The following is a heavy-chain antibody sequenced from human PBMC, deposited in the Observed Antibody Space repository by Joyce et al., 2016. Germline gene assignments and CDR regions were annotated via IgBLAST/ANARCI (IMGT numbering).Heavy chain of an antibody. CDR2: SNPNTGDP. CDR3: AREADDTSAYNWFDP. CDR1: GYTFQNLA. D-gene: IGHD3-22*01. V-gene: IGHV7-4-1*01. Sequence: QVQLVQSGSELKKPGASVKVSCQTSGYTFQNLAMNWVRQAPGQGLEWMGWSNPNTGDPMYAQSFTGRFVFSGDTSLSTADLEIGRLKAEDTAVYYCAREADDTSAYNWFDPWGQGTLVTVSS. J-gene: IGHJ5*02.